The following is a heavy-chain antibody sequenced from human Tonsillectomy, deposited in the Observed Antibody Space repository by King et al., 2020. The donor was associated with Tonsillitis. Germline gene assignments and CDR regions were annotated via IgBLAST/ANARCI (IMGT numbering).Heavy chain of an antibody. CDR3: AKDLWEKYYAARYYGMDV. J-gene: IGHJ6*02. Sequence: VQLVESGGGVVQPGRSLRLSCAASGFTFSSYGVHWVRQAPGKGLEWVAVISYDGSSKYYADSVKGRFTISRDNSKNTLYLQMNSLRAEDTAVYYCAKDLWEKYYAARYYGMDVWGQGTTVTVSS. CDR1: GFTFSSYG. CDR2: ISYDGSSK. D-gene: IGHD2-2*01. V-gene: IGHV3-30*18.